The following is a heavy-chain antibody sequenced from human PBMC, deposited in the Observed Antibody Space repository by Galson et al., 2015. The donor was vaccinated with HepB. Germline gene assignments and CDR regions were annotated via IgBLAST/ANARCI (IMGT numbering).Heavy chain of an antibody. CDR1: GFTFSSYG. J-gene: IGHJ3*02. CDR2: IWYDGSNK. Sequence: SLRLSCAASGFTFSSYGMHWVRQAPGKGLEWVAVIWYDGSNKYYADSVKGRFTISRDNSKNTLYLQMNSLRAEDTAVYYCAKGSAAVAFDIWGQGTMVTVSS. CDR3: AKGSAAVAFDI. D-gene: IGHD6-13*01. V-gene: IGHV3-33*06.